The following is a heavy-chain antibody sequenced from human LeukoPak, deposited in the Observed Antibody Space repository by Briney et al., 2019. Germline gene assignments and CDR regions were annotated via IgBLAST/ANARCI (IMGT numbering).Heavy chain of an antibody. CDR2: IYYSGST. D-gene: IGHD3-22*01. V-gene: IGHV4-39*07. CDR1: GGSISGSSYY. J-gene: IGHJ5*02. Sequence: TSETLSLTCTVSGGSISGSSYYWGWIRQPPGKGLEWIGSIYYSGSTYYNPSLKSRVTISVDTSKNQFSLKLSSVTAADTAVYYCASVSSGYYEGWFDPWGQGTLVTVSS. CDR3: ASVSSGYYEGWFDP.